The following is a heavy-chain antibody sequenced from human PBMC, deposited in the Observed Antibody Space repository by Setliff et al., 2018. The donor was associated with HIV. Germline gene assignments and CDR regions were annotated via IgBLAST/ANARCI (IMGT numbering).Heavy chain of an antibody. CDR1: GYSISSGYY. Sequence: KPSETLSLTCAVSGYSISSGYYWSWIRQPAGRALEWIGRIYSSGSTNYNPSLKSRVKMSLDTSKNQFSLKLSSVTAADTAVYFCARDPYCSGDGCFRYYQHWGRGTLVTVSS. CDR3: ARDPYCSGDGCFRYYQH. J-gene: IGHJ1*01. D-gene: IGHD2-15*01. V-gene: IGHV4-4*07. CDR2: IYSSGST.